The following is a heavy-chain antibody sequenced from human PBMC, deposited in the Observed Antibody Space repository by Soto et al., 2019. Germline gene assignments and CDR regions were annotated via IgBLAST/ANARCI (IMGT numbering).Heavy chain of an antibody. CDR2: ISDDGSSK. D-gene: IGHD4-17*01. Sequence: QVQLVESGGGVVQPGRSLRLSCAASGFIFSSYAMHWVRQAPGKGLEWVALISDDGSSKYYADSVKGRFTISRDNSKNTLDLQMNSLSADDTAVYYCTIADLTVTMSVFDPWGQGTLVTVSS. V-gene: IGHV3-30-3*01. J-gene: IGHJ5*02. CDR3: TIADLTVTMSVFDP. CDR1: GFIFSSYA.